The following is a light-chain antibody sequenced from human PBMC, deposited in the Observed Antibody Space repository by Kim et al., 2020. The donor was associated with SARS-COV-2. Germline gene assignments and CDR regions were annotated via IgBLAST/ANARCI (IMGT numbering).Light chain of an antibody. CDR2: SNN. CDR3: ATWDDSLNAVV. V-gene: IGLV1-44*01. J-gene: IGLJ2*01. CDR1: SANIVGNI. Sequence: GQRVTISCSGSSANIVGNIVNWYQQLPGTAPKLLIYSNNQRPSGVPNRFSGSKSDTSASLAISGLQSEDEADYYCATWDDSLNAVVFGGGTKLTVL.